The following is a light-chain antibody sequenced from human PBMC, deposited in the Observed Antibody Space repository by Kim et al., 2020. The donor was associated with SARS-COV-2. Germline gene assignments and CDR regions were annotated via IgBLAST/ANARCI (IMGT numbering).Light chain of an antibody. J-gene: IGLJ3*02. V-gene: IGLV4-69*01. CDR3: QTWGTGGV. CDR1: SGHSSYA. CDR2: LNSDGSH. Sequence: QLVLTQSPSASASLGASVKLTCTLSSGHSSYAIAWHQQQPEKGPRYLMKLNSDGSHSKGDGIPDRFSGPSAGAERYLTIPSLQSEDGADYYCQTWGTGGVFGGGTQLTVL.